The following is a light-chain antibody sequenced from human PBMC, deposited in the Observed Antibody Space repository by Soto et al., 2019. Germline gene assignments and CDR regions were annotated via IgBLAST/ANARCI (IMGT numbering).Light chain of an antibody. V-gene: IGLV2-14*01. CDR2: EVN. Sequence: QSALTQPASVSGSPGQSITISCTGTSSDVGDYNYVSWYQQHPGKAPKLMIYEVNNRPSGVSNRFSGSKSGDTASLTISGLQAEDEADYYCSSYAGSSTWVFGGGTKLTVL. CDR1: SSDVGDYNY. J-gene: IGLJ3*02. CDR3: SSYAGSSTWV.